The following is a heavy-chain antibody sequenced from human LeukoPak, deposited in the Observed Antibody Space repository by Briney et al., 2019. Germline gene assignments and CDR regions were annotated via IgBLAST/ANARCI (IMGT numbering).Heavy chain of an antibody. D-gene: IGHD3-22*01. Sequence: GASVKVSCKASGYIFTGYYMHWVRQAPGQGLEWMGWINPNSGGTNYAQKFQGRVTMTRDTSISTAYMELSRLRSDDTAVYYCARVTAMVKATMIVVSRGLGYWGQGTLVTVSS. V-gene: IGHV1-2*02. J-gene: IGHJ4*02. CDR2: INPNSGGT. CDR1: GYIFTGYY. CDR3: ARVTAMVKATMIVVSRGLGY.